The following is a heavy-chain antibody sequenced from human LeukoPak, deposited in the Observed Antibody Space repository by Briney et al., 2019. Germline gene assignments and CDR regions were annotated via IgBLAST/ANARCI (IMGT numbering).Heavy chain of an antibody. J-gene: IGHJ5*02. Sequence: ASVKASCKASGYTFTSYGISWVRQAPGQGLEWMGWISAYNGNTNYAQKLQGRVTMTTDTSTSTAYMELRSLRSDDTAVYYCARDGGYYGSGSYGNWFDPWGQGTLVTVSS. CDR3: ARDGGYYGSGSYGNWFDP. CDR1: GYTFTSYG. V-gene: IGHV1-18*01. CDR2: ISAYNGNT. D-gene: IGHD3-10*01.